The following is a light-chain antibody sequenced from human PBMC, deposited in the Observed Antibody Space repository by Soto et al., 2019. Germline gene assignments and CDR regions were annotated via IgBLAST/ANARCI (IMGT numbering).Light chain of an antibody. V-gene: IGKV1-13*02. CDR1: QGISSA. CDR2: DAS. CDR3: QQFHSYSWT. J-gene: IGKJ1*01. Sequence: AIQLTQSPSSLSASVGDRVAITCRASQGISSALAWYQQKPGKAPKLLIYDASSLASGVPSRFSGSGSGTDFTLTISSLQPEDFATYYCQQFHSYSWTFGQGTKVDIK.